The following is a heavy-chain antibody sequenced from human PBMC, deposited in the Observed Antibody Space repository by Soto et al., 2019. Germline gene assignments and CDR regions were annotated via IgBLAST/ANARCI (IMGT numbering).Heavy chain of an antibody. D-gene: IGHD3-3*01. V-gene: IGHV5-51*01. Sequence: GESLKISCKGSGYTFTRNWIGWVRQMPGKGLEWMGIIFPIDSDTRYSPSSQGQVTISADNSISTAYLQWSSLKASDTAIYYCARGGVSTRTFDYWGQGTPVTVSS. CDR2: IFPIDSDT. CDR3: ARGGVSTRTFDY. CDR1: GYTFTRNW. J-gene: IGHJ4*02.